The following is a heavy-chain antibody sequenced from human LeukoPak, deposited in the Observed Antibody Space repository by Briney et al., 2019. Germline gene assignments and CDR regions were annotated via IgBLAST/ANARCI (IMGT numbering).Heavy chain of an antibody. D-gene: IGHD5-18*01. CDR1: GFTFSSYW. V-gene: IGHV3-7*01. J-gene: IGHJ6*03. CDR3: ARDQRGYSYGRPYYYYYMDV. Sequence: GGSLRLSCAASGFTFSSYWMSWVRQAPGKELEWVANIKQDGSEKYYVDSVKGRFTISRDNAKNSLYLQMNSLRAEDTAVYYCARDQRGYSYGRPYYYYYMDVWGKGTTVTVSS. CDR2: IKQDGSEK.